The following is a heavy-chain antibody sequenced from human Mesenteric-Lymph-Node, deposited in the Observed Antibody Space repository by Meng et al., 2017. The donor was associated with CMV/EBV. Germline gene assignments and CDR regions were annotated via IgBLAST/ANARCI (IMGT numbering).Heavy chain of an antibody. CDR1: GSTASSNY. J-gene: IGHJ4*02. Sequence: GGFLRPSCAASGSTASSNYLSWVRQAPGKGLEWVPVIYSGGSTYYADSVRGRFTISRENSKNTLYLQMNSLRAEDTALYYCTGSSAPYYFDYWGQGTLVTVSS. V-gene: IGHV3-53*01. CDR2: IYSGGST. D-gene: IGHD1-1*01. CDR3: TGSSAPYYFDY.